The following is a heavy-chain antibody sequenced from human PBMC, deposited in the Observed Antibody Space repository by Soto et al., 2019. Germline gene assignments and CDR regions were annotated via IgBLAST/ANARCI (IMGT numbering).Heavy chain of an antibody. CDR2: IYYSGNT. J-gene: IGHJ6*04. CDR1: GGYISIGYYY. Sequence: SQTLPLTCSVSGGYISIGYYYWIWIRQPPGKGLEWIGNIYYSGNTYYNPSLKSRLIISIDTSKNQFSLNVGSVTAADTAVYYCASSWLYVTDVWVKGTTVTGSS. CDR3: ASSWLYVTDV. V-gene: IGHV4-30-4*08. D-gene: IGHD3-16*01.